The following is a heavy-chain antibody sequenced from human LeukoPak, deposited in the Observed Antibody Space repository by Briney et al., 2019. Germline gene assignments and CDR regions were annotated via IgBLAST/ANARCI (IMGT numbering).Heavy chain of an antibody. D-gene: IGHD3-22*01. V-gene: IGHV3-23*01. Sequence: GGSLRLSCAASGFTFSSYAMSWVRQAPGKGLEWVSAISGSGGSTYYADSVKGRFTISRDNSKNTLYLQMNSLRAEDTAVYYCAKVPRSDFFNSSGYPYWGQGTLVTVSS. CDR1: GFTFSSYA. CDR2: ISGSGGST. J-gene: IGHJ4*02. CDR3: AKVPRSDFFNSSGYPY.